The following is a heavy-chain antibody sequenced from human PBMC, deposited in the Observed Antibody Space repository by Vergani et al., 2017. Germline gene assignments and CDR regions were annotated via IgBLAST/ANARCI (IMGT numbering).Heavy chain of an antibody. CDR2: IYSGGST. D-gene: IGHD3-3*01. V-gene: IGHV3-NL1*01. Sequence: QVRLVESGGGVVQPGRSLRLSCAASGFSFTSYGMHWVRQPPGKGLEWVSVIYSGGSTYYADSVKGRFTISRDNSKNTLYLQMNSLRAEDTAVYYCAREYYDFWSGYYYYYMDVWGKGTTVTVSS. CDR1: GFSFTSYG. CDR3: AREYYDFWSGYYYYYMDV. J-gene: IGHJ6*03.